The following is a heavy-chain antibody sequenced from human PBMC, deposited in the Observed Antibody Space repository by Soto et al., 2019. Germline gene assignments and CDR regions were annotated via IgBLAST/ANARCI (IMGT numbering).Heavy chain of an antibody. CDR2: INAGNGNT. D-gene: IGHD2-15*01. V-gene: IGHV1-3*01. J-gene: IGHJ5*02. CDR3: ARERIALGYCSGGSCRGWFDP. Sequence: GASVKVSCKASGYTFTSYAMHWVRQAPGQRLEWMGWINAGNGNTKYSQKFQGRVTVTRDTSASTAYMELSSLRSEDTAVYYCARERIALGYCSGGSCRGWFDPWGQGTLVTVSS. CDR1: GYTFTSYA.